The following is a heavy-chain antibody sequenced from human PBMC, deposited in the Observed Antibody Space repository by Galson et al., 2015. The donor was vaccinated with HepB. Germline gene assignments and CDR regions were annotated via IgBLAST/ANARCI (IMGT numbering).Heavy chain of an antibody. J-gene: IGHJ4*02. CDR3: ARVANVGLPLDY. D-gene: IGHD2-15*01. CDR2: VYHSGST. V-gene: IGHV4-4*02. CDR1: GGSISKSHW. Sequence: ETLSLTCVVSGGSISKSHWWSWVRQSPGKGLEWIGEVYHSGSTNYNPSLKSRVTISVDKSKNQFSLRVSSVTAADTAVYYCARVANVGLPLDYWGQGTLVTVSS.